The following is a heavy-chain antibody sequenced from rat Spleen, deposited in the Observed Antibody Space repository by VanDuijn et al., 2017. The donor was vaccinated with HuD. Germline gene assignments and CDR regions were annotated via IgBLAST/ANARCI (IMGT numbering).Heavy chain of an antibody. J-gene: IGHJ1*01. CDR1: GFIFKNYW. CDR2: ILRTGENT. CDR3: TGGGIPWYLDF. Sequence: EVQLVESGGGLVQPGGSLKLSCIASGFIFKNYWLTWIRQAPGKGLEWVASILRTGENTYYSDSVKGRFTISRDNAKSTLYLQMNRLRSEDSATXYCTGGGIPWYLDFWGPGTMVTVSS. D-gene: IGHD2-2*01. V-gene: IGHV5-31*01.